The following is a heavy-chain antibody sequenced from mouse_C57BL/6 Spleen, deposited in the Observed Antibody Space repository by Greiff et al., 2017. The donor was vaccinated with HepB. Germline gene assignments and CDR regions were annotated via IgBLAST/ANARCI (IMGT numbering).Heavy chain of an antibody. D-gene: IGHD2-1*01. CDR3: ARKRGYGNYAMDY. Sequence: QVQLKESGAELVKPGASVKISCKASGYAFSSYWMNWVKQRPGKGLEWIGQIYPGDGDTNYNGKFKGKATLTADKSSSTAYMQLSSLTSEDSAVYFCARKRGYGNYAMDYWGQGTSVTVSS. CDR1: GYAFSSYW. CDR2: IYPGDGDT. J-gene: IGHJ4*01. V-gene: IGHV1-80*01.